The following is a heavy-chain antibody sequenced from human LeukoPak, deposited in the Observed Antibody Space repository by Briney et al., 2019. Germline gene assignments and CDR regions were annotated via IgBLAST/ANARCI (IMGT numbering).Heavy chain of an antibody. J-gene: IGHJ6*02. CDR1: GFTFSSYA. CDR2: ISGSGGST. D-gene: IGHD3-10*01. V-gene: IGHV3-23*01. CDR3: AKAYYGSGSLMYGMDV. Sequence: GGSWGFSVPASGFTFSSYAMSWFRQAPGKGLEGFSAISGSGGSTYYADSVKGRFTISRDNSKNTLYLQMNSLRAEDTAVYYCAKAYYGSGSLMYGMDVWGQGTTVTVS.